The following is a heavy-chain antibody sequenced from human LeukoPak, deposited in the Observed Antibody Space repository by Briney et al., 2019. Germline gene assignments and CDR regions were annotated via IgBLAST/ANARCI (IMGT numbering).Heavy chain of an antibody. J-gene: IGHJ4*02. CDR2: ISPSGGST. CDR1: GYTFTSNY. V-gene: IGHV1-46*01. Sequence: ASVKVSCKAFGYTFTSNYMHWVRQAPGQGPEWMGVISPSGGSTTYAQKFQGRVTLTRDMSTSTDYLELSSLRSEDTAVYYCASGTTDIVVVPATLRNYYFDYWGQGTLVTVSS. D-gene: IGHD2-2*01. CDR3: ASGTTDIVVVPATLRNYYFDY.